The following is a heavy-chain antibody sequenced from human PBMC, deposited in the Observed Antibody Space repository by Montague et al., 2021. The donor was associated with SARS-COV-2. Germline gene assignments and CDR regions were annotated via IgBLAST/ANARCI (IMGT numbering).Heavy chain of an antibody. J-gene: IGHJ6*02. Sequence: SETLSLTCTVSGGSVRSGLYYWTWIRQPPGKGLEWIGYVYYSGTANHNPSLKSRLTLTVDTSKNQFSLKQSSVTAADTAIYYCARERLDCSGTSCYTTGLDVWGQGTMVTVSS. CDR2: VYYSGTA. CDR3: ARERLDCSGTSCYTTGLDV. CDR1: GGSVRSGLYY. D-gene: IGHD2-15*01. V-gene: IGHV4-61*01.